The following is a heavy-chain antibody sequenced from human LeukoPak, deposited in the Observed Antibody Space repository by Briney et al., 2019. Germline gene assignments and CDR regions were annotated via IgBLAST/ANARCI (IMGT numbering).Heavy chain of an antibody. CDR1: GYTFTSCG. Sequence: GASVKVSCKASGYTFTSCGISWVRQAPGQGLEWMGWISGYNGNTNSAQKLQGRVSMTTDTSTRTAYMELRSLRSDDTAVYYCARDRSPDFWSGDYRDAFDIWGQGTMVTVSS. V-gene: IGHV1-18*01. J-gene: IGHJ3*02. CDR2: ISGYNGNT. D-gene: IGHD3-3*01. CDR3: ARDRSPDFWSGDYRDAFDI.